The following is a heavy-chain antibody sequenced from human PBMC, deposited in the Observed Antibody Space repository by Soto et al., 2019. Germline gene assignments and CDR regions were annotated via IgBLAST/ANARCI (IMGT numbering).Heavy chain of an antibody. Sequence: GGSLRLSCAASGFTFSSYGMHWVRQAPGKGLEWVAVISYDGSNKYYADSVKGRFTISRDNSKNTLYLQMNSLRAEDTAVYYCARSATGYSSSWYTDFWFDPWGQGTLVTVSS. V-gene: IGHV3-30*03. CDR2: ISYDGSNK. D-gene: IGHD6-13*01. CDR3: ARSATGYSSSWYTDFWFDP. J-gene: IGHJ5*02. CDR1: GFTFSSYG.